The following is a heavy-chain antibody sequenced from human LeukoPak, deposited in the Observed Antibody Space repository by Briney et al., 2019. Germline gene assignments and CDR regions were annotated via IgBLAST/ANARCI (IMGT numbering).Heavy chain of an antibody. J-gene: IGHJ4*02. CDR3: ARDSDWNDGLDY. D-gene: IGHD1-1*01. CDR1: GFTFSSFT. CDR2: ISTSSLYI. Sequence: GGSLRLSCAASGFTFSSFTMNWVRQAPGKGLEWVSSISTSSLYIYYADSLKGRFTISRDNARNSLYLQMTSLRAEDTAVYYCARDSDWNDGLDYWGQGTLVTVSS. V-gene: IGHV3-21*01.